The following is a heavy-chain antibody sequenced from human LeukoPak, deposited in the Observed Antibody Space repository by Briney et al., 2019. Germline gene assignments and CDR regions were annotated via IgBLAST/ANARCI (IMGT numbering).Heavy chain of an antibody. CDR3: ARGSDCSSTSCEVTMVRGVITFCDY. CDR2: INHSGST. J-gene: IGHJ4*02. CDR1: GGSFSGYY. V-gene: IGHV4-34*01. D-gene: IGHD3-10*01. Sequence: SETLSLTCAVYGGSFSGYYWSWIRQPPGKGLEWIGEINHSGSTNYNPSLKSRVTISVDTSKNQFSLKLSSVTAADTAVYYCARGSDCSSTSCEVTMVRGVITFCDYWGQGTLVAVSS.